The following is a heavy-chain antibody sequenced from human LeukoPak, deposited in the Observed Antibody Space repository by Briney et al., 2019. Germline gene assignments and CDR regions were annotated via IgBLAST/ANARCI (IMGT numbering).Heavy chain of an antibody. CDR1: GGSISSGSYY. CDR3: AREYGDYDYSFDY. CDR2: IYTSGST. V-gene: IGHV4-61*02. J-gene: IGHJ4*02. Sequence: SETLSLTCTVSGGSISSGSYYWSWLRQPAGKGLEGIGRIYTSGSTNYNPSLKSRVTISVDTSKNRFSLKLSSVTAADTAVYYCAREYGDYDYSFDYWGQGTLVTVSS. D-gene: IGHD4-17*01.